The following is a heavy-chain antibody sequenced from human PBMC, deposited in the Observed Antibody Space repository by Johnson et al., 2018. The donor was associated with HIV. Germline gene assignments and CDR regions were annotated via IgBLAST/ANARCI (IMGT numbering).Heavy chain of an antibody. D-gene: IGHD6-19*01. Sequence: VHLVESGGGLEQPGRSLRLSCEASGFTFDDYAMHWVRQAPGKGLEWVSGISWISGTIGYADSVKGRFTISRDNAKKSLFLQMDSLRAEDTALYYRAKDLRLSSGQWLVQGGAFDIWGQGTMVTVSS. CDR2: ISWISGTI. CDR1: GFTFDDYA. CDR3: AKDLRLSSGQWLVQGGAFDI. J-gene: IGHJ3*02. V-gene: IGHV3-9*01.